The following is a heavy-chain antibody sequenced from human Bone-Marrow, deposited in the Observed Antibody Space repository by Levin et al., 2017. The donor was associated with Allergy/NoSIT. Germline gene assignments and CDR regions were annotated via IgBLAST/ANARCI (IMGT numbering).Heavy chain of an antibody. D-gene: IGHD1-14*01. J-gene: IGHJ4*02. CDR3: AREGTPQSWDY. V-gene: IGHV4-4*02. Sequence: SETLSLTCAVSGGSISGTNWWSWVRQPPGKGLEWIGEIYQSGNTSYNPSLKSRVTISTDNSKNQFALRLSSLTAADTAVYYCAREGTPQSWDYWGQGTLVTVSS. CDR1: GGSISGTNW. CDR2: IYQSGNT.